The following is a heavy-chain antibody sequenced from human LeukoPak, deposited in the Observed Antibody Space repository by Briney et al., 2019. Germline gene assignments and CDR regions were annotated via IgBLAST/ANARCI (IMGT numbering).Heavy chain of an antibody. V-gene: IGHV3-7*01. CDR2: INRDASEK. J-gene: IGHJ4*02. Sequence: GGSLRLSCAASGFTFSSYWMTWVRQAPGKGLEWVANINRDASEKYYADSVKGRFTISRDNAKSSLFLQMTSLRADDTAVYYCARDDPVVYATYDHWGQGTLVTVSS. CDR3: ARDDPVVYATYDH. CDR1: GFTFSSYW. D-gene: IGHD2-8*02.